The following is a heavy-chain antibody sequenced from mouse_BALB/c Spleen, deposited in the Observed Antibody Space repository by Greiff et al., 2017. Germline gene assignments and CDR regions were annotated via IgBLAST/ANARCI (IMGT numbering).Heavy chain of an antibody. D-gene: IGHD4-1*01. Sequence: LVKSGASVKLSCKASGYTFTRYWINWIKQGPGQGLEWIGRIAHGSGSIYYNEMFKGKATLTVYTSSSTAYIQLSSLSSEDSAVYFCARWEGYAMDYWGQGTAVTV. CDR1: GYTFTRYW. CDR3: ARWEGYAMDY. V-gene: IGHV1S41*01. CDR2: IAHGSGSI. J-gene: IGHJ4*01.